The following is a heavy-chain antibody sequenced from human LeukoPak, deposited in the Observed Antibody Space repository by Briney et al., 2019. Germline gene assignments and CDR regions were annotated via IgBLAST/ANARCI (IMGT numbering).Heavy chain of an antibody. V-gene: IGHV3-30*02. CDR3: AKDDGVRYYDFWNAFDI. Sequence: GGSLRLSCAASGFTFSSYGMHWVRQAPGKGLEWVAFIRYDGSNKYYADSVKGRFTISRDNSKNTLYLQMNSLRAEDTAVYYCAKDDGVRYYDFWNAFDIWGQGTMVTVSS. J-gene: IGHJ3*02. CDR1: GFTFSSYG. D-gene: IGHD3-3*01. CDR2: IRYDGSNK.